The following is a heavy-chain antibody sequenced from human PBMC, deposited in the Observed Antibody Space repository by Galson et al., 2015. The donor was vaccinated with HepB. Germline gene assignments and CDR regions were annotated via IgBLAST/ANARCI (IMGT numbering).Heavy chain of an antibody. CDR2: ISAYNGNT. V-gene: IGHV1-18*01. J-gene: IGHJ6*02. CDR3: ARERITMVRGVTRDLYGMDV. CDR1: GYTFTSYG. D-gene: IGHD3-10*01. Sequence: SVKVSCKASGYTFTSYGISWARQAPGQGLEWIGWISAYNGNTTYAQKLPGRVTMTTDTSTRTAYMELRSLRSDDTAVYYCARERITMVRGVTRDLYGMDVWGQGTTVTVSS.